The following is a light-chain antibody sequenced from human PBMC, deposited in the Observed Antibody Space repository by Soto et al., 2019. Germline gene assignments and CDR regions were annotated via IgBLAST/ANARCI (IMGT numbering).Light chain of an antibody. V-gene: IGKV3-11*01. CDR2: DAS. J-gene: IGKJ5*01. CDR1: QSVSRY. Sequence: EIVLTPSPATLSLSPGERANLSCRASQSVSRYLAWYQQKPGQAPRLLIYDASNRATGIPARFSGSGSGTDFTLTISSLEPEDFAVYYCQQRSNWPITFGQGTRLENK. CDR3: QQRSNWPIT.